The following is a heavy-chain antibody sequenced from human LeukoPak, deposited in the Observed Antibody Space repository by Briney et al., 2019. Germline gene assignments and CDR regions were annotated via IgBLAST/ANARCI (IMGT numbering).Heavy chain of an antibody. D-gene: IGHD3-22*01. Sequence: GGSLRLSCAASGFTFVNYWMHWVRQAPGKGLVWVSRLNSDGTTTSYADSVKGRFTISRDNAKNTLYLQMNNLRAEDTAVYYCARARGYIYDSFDYWGQGTLVTVSS. V-gene: IGHV3-74*01. CDR2: LNSDGTTT. CDR1: GFTFVNYW. J-gene: IGHJ4*02. CDR3: ARARGYIYDSFDY.